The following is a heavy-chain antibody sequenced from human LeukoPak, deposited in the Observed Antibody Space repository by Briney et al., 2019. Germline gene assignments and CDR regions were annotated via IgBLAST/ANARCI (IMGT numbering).Heavy chain of an antibody. Sequence: PGGSRRLSCAAAGFTFSNHWMSWVRQTPGKGLEWVANIKQDGSDKYYVDSVKGRFTISRDNAKNSLYLQMNNLRAEDTAVYYCARGQWVAYWGQGTLVTVSS. D-gene: IGHD2-15*01. CDR2: IKQDGSDK. CDR1: GFTFSNHW. J-gene: IGHJ4*02. V-gene: IGHV3-7*01. CDR3: ARGQWVAY.